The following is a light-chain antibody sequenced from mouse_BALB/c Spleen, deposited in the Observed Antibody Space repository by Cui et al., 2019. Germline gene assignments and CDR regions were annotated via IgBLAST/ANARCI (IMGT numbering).Light chain of an antibody. CDR3: QKYDNLWT. Sequence: DLPMIPSASSLSASLGGKVTITCKASPGINKYIAWYQHKSGKGTRLLIDNTSTLQPGIPARFSGSGSGRDYSFSSSTLEPEDIATYYWQKYDNLWTFGGGTKLEIK. CDR1: PGINKY. CDR2: NTS. V-gene: IGKV19-93*01. J-gene: IGKJ1*01.